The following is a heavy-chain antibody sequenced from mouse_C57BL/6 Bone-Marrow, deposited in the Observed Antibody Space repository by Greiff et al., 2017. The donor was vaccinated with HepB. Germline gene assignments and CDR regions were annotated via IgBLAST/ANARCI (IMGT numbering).Heavy chain of an antibody. CDR2: ISYDGSN. J-gene: IGHJ1*03. CDR3: ARGITTVVDTNWYFDV. V-gene: IGHV3-6*01. CDR1: GYSITSGYY. D-gene: IGHD1-1*01. Sequence: EVHLVESGPGLVKPSQSLSLTCSVTGYSITSGYYWNWIRQFPGNKLEWMGYISYDGSNNYNPSLKNRISITRDTSKNQFFLKLNSVTTEDTATYYCARGITTVVDTNWYFDVWGTGTTVTVSS.